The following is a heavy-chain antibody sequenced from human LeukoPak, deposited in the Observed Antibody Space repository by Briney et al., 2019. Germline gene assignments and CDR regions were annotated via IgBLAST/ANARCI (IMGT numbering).Heavy chain of an antibody. CDR3: ARGNYGGNSLYYYYFDY. CDR2: IYYSGST. CDR1: GGSISSYY. J-gene: IGHJ4*02. V-gene: IGHV4-59*01. Sequence: PSETLPLTCTVSGGSISSYYWSWIRQPPGKGLEWIGYIYYSGSTNYNPSLKSRVTISVDTSKNQFSLKLSSVTAADTAVYYCARGNYGGNSLYYYYFDYWGQGTLVTVSS. D-gene: IGHD4-23*01.